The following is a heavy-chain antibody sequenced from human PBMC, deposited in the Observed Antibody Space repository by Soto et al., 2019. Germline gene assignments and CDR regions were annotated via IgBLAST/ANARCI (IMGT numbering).Heavy chain of an antibody. D-gene: IGHD3-22*01. CDR2: IHYSGST. CDR3: AGSGYYHTSGMDV. Sequence: ESLKISCKGSGYSFTSYWISWIRQPPGKGLEWIGYIHYSGSTKYNPSLKSRVTISVDRSKNQFSLKLSSVTAADTAVYYCAGSGYYHTSGMDVWGQGTTVTVSS. J-gene: IGHJ6*02. V-gene: IGHV4-59*01. CDR1: GYSFTSYW.